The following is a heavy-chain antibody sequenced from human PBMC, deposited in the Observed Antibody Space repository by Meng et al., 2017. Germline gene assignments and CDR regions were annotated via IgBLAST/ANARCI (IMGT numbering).Heavy chain of an antibody. CDR3: ARDFDYDSSGYYYANDAFDI. D-gene: IGHD3-22*01. Sequence: GESLKISCAASGFTFSSYAMHWVRQAPGKGLEWVAVISYGGSNKYYADSVKGRFTISRDNSKNTLYLQMNSLRAEDTAVYYCARDFDYDSSGYYYANDAFDIWGQGTMVTVSS. CDR1: GFTFSSYA. V-gene: IGHV3-30*04. CDR2: ISYGGSNK. J-gene: IGHJ3*02.